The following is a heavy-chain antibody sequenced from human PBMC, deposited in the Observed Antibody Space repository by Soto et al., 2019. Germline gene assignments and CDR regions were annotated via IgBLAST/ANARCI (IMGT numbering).Heavy chain of an antibody. D-gene: IGHD3-10*01. CDR2: IYYIGST. Sequence: QVQLQESGPGLVKPSQTLSLTCTVSGGSISSGGYYWSWIRQHPGKGLEWIGYIYYIGSTYYNPSRRSRVSISLDTSNNQFSLTLSSVPAADTAVYYCARFYMVRGVMGAFDIWGQGTMVTVSS. CDR3: ARFYMVRGVMGAFDI. J-gene: IGHJ3*02. CDR1: GGSISSGGYY. V-gene: IGHV4-31*03.